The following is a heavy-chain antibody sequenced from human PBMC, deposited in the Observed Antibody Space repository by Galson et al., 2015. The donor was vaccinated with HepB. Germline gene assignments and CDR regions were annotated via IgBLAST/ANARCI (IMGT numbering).Heavy chain of an antibody. J-gene: IGHJ4*02. CDR1: GFTFTTYG. D-gene: IGHD2-8*02. Sequence: SLRLSCAASGFTFTTYGMKWVRQAPGKGLEWVSSISSTTSYIYYADSVKGRFTISRDNAKNSLYLQMNSLRAEDTAVYYCARVLTSGACTGLCDCWGQGPLAPVSS. CDR3: ARVLTSGACTGLCDC. CDR2: ISSTTSYI. V-gene: IGHV3-21*01.